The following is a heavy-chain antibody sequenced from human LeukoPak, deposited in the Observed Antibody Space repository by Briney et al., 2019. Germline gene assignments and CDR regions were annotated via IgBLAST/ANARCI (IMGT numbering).Heavy chain of an antibody. CDR1: GGTFSSYA. D-gene: IGHD4-23*01. Sequence: ASVKVSCKASGGTFSSYAISWVRQAPGQGLEWMGGIIPIFGTANYAQKFQGRVTITTDESTSTAYMELSSLRSEDTAVYYCARGYGGNPGETDWYFDLWGRGTLVTVSS. V-gene: IGHV1-69*05. J-gene: IGHJ2*01. CDR3: ARGYGGNPGETDWYFDL. CDR2: IIPIFGTA.